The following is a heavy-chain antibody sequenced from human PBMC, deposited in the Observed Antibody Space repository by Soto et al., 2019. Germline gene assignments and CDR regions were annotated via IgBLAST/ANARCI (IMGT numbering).Heavy chain of an antibody. V-gene: IGHV4-34*01. CDR1: GGSFSGYY. J-gene: IGHJ6*03. Sequence: SETLSLTCAVYGGSFSGYYWSWIRQPPGKGLEWIGEINHSGSTNYNPSLKSRVTISVDTSKNQFSLKLSSVTAADTAVYYCAREGPPHYYYYYMDVWGKGTTVTVSS. CDR2: INHSGST. CDR3: AREGPPHYYYYYMDV.